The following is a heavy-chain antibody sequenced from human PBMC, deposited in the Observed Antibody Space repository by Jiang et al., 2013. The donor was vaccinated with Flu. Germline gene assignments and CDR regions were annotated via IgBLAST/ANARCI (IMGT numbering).Heavy chain of an antibody. D-gene: IGHD3-16*01. J-gene: IGHJ6*02. CDR2: IYYSGST. CDR3: ARHPPSSRGNYYYYYGMDV. V-gene: IGHV4-39*01. Sequence: IRQPPGKGLEWIGSIYYSGSTYYNPSLKSRVTISVDTSKNQFSLKLSSVTAADTAVYYCARHPPSSRGNYYYYYGMDVWGQGTTVTVSS.